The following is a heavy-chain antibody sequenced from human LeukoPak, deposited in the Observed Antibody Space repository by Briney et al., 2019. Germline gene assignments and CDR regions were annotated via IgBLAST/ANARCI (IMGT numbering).Heavy chain of an antibody. V-gene: IGHV3-30-3*01. CDR1: GFTFRNYV. J-gene: IGHJ4*02. CDR3: AREGYYGSGSPPSLYFDY. Sequence: GGSLRLSCAASGFTFRNYVIHWVRQAPGKGLEWVAVTSSGLNVKLYADSVKGRFTISRDNSRSTLYLQMNSLRPEDTAIYYCAREGYYGSGSPPSLYFDYWGQGTLVTVSS. D-gene: IGHD3-10*01. CDR2: TSSGLNVK.